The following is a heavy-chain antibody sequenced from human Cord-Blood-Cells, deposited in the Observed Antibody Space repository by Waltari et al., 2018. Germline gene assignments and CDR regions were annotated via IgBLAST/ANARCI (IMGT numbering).Heavy chain of an antibody. CDR1: GGSFRGYY. V-gene: IGHV4-34*01. Sequence: QVQLQQWGAGLLKPSETLSLTCAVYGGSFRGYYWSWIRQPPGKGLEWIGEINHSGSTNYNPSLKSRVTISVDTSKNQFSLKLSSVTAADTAVYYCASTSSWYYWGQGTLVTVSS. CDR3: ASTSSWYY. CDR2: INHSGST. D-gene: IGHD6-13*01. J-gene: IGHJ4*02.